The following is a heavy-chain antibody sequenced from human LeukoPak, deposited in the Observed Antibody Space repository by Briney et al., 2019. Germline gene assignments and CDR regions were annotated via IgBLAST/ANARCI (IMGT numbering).Heavy chain of an antibody. J-gene: IGHJ4*02. Sequence: SETLSLTCAVYGGSFSGYYWSWIRQPPGKGLEWIGEINHSGSTNYNPSLKSRVTISVDTSKNQSSLKLSSVTAADTAVYYCARGSGYWGQGTLVTVSS. CDR1: GGSFSGYY. CDR3: ARGSGY. D-gene: IGHD6-25*01. V-gene: IGHV4-34*01. CDR2: INHSGST.